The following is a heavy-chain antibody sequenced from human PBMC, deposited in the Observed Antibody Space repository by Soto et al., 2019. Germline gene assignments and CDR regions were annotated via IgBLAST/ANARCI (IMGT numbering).Heavy chain of an antibody. Sequence: QLQLQESGPGLVKPSETLSLTCTVSGDSISSSRSSGYYWGWIRQPPGKGLEWIGSIYYTGNTYYNPSLQSRVTISVDTSKNQPSLKLSSVTAADTAVYYCARQVGWLANLDHWGQGTLVTVSS. V-gene: IGHV4-39*01. CDR1: GDSISSSRSSGYY. CDR2: IYYTGNT. J-gene: IGHJ4*02. D-gene: IGHD5-12*01. CDR3: ARQVGWLANLDH.